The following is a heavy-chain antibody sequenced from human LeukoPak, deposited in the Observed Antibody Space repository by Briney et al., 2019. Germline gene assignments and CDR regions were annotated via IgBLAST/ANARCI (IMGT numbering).Heavy chain of an antibody. CDR2: ISSSGSTI. V-gene: IGHV3-48*03. J-gene: IGHJ4*02. D-gene: IGHD5-12*01. CDR3: ASLRRYDNRFDY. CDR1: GFTFSSYE. Sequence: GGSLRLSCAASGFTFSSYEMNWVRQAPGKGLEWVSYISSSGSTIYYADSVKGRFTISRDNAKNSLYLQMNSLRAEDTAVYYCASLRRYDNRFDYWGQGTLVTVSS.